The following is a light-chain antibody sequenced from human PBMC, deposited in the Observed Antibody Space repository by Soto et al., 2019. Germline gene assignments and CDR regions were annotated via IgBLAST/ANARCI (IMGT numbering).Light chain of an antibody. CDR3: QQLYSYPRT. V-gene: IGKV1-9*01. CDR1: QGISNY. J-gene: IGKJ3*01. CDR2: GAS. Sequence: DIQLTQSPSFLSASVGDRVTITCRASQGISNYLAWYQQKPGKAPNFLIYGASSLQSGVPARFSASGSGTEFTLTVSGLQPEDVATYYRQQLYSYPRTFGPGTKVDIK.